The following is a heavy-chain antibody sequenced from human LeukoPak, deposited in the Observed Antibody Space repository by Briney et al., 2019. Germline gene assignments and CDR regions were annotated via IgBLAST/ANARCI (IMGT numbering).Heavy chain of an antibody. V-gene: IGHV3-21*01. CDR2: ISSSSITI. CDR1: GFTFRRYD. J-gene: IGHJ4*02. Sequence: PGGSLRLSCAASGFTFRRYDMNWVRQAPGKGLEWVSFISSSSITIHYGDPVKGRFTISRNNARDILYLQMDSLRVEDTAIYYCARVYDVLPGGFDYWGQGVPVTVSS. D-gene: IGHD3-9*01. CDR3: ARVYDVLPGGFDY.